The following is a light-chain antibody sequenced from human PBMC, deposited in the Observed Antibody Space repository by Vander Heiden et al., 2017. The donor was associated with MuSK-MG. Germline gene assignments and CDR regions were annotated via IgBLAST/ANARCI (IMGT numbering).Light chain of an antibody. Sequence: QSALTQPRSVSGSPGQSVTISCTGTSSDVGGYNYVSWYQQHPGKAPKLMIYDVSKRPSGVPDRFSGSKSGNTASLTISGLQAEEEADYYCCSYAGSYTWVFGGGTKLTV. CDR1: SSDVGGYNY. CDR3: CSYAGSYTWV. J-gene: IGLJ3*02. V-gene: IGLV2-11*01. CDR2: DVS.